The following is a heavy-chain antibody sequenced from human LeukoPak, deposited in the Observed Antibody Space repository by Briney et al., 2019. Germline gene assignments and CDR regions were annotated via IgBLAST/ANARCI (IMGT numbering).Heavy chain of an antibody. CDR3: ARSGYSSGWYRGPFDY. D-gene: IGHD6-19*01. V-gene: IGHV3-20*04. Sequence: GGSLRLSCAASGFTFDDYGMSWVRHAPGKGLEWVSGIDWSGGRTAYADSVKGRSTISRDNAKNSLSLQVSSLRAEDTALYYCARSGYSSGWYRGPFDYWGQGTLVTVSS. J-gene: IGHJ4*02. CDR1: GFTFDDYG. CDR2: IDWSGGRT.